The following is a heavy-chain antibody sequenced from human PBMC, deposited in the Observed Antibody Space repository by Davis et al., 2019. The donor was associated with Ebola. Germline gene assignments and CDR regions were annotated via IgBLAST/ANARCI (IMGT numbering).Heavy chain of an antibody. CDR3: TSSRYSSSSGVDY. CDR1: GFTFSNAW. Sequence: GESLKISCAASGFTFSNAWMNWVRQAPGKGLEWVGRIKSKTDGGTTDYAAPVKGRFTISRDDSKNTLYLQMNSLKTEDTAVYYCTSSRYSSSSGVDYWGQGTLVTVSS. V-gene: IGHV3-15*07. CDR2: IKSKTDGGTT. J-gene: IGHJ4*02. D-gene: IGHD6-6*01.